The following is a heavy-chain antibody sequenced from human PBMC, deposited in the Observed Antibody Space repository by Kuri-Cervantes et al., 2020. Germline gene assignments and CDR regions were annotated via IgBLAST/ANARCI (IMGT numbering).Heavy chain of an antibody. D-gene: IGHD2-2*01. V-gene: IGHV4-39*07. J-gene: IGHJ6*02. CDR3: ARGYFVVVPAALSYYYYGMDV. CDR2: IKHSGST. CDR1: VGSNSSSSYY. Sequence: LRHSCSVSVGSNSSSSYYWGWVRHPPGKGLEWIGGIKHSGSTNYNPSLKSRVTISVDTSKNQFSLKLSSVTAADTAVYYCARGYFVVVPAALSYYYYGMDVWGQGTTVTVSS.